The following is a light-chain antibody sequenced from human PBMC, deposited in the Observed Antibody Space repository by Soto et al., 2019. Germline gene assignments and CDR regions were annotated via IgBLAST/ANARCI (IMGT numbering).Light chain of an antibody. CDR1: QSVSSY. J-gene: IGKJ4*01. CDR3: QHRGNWPALT. Sequence: EIVLTQSPATLSLSPGERATLSCRASQSVSSYLAWYQQKPGQAPRLLIYDASNRATGIPARFSGSGSGTDFTLTISSLEPEDFAVYYGQHRGNWPALTFGGGTKVEIK. CDR2: DAS. V-gene: IGKV3-11*01.